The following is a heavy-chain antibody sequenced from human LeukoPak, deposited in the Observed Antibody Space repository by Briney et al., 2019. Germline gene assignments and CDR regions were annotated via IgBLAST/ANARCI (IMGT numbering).Heavy chain of an antibody. D-gene: IGHD3-22*01. CDR1: GFTVSNNY. CDR3: ARDLGQYYDTSDNWFDP. CDR2: IYSGCYT. J-gene: IGHJ5*02. Sequence: GGSLRFSCAASGFTVSNNYMSWVRQAPGKGLEWVSVIYSGCYTYYADSVKGRFTISRDNSKNTLYLQMNSLRAEDTAVYYCARDLGQYYDTSDNWFDPWGQGTLVTVSS. V-gene: IGHV3-66*01.